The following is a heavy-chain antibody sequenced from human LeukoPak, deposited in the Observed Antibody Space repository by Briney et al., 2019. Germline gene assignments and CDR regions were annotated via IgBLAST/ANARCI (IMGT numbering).Heavy chain of an antibody. CDR2: IKAKAHGGTI. CDR1: GFIFSNE. Sequence: GSLRLSCAASGFIFSNEMNWVRQAPGKGLEWVGRIKAKAHGGTIEYAAPVKGRFTISRDDSKNTLYLQMNSLKTEDTAVYYCTTDGVGVEGATYDNWGQGTLVSVSS. CDR3: TTDGVGVEGATYDN. D-gene: IGHD1-26*01. V-gene: IGHV3-15*01. J-gene: IGHJ4*02.